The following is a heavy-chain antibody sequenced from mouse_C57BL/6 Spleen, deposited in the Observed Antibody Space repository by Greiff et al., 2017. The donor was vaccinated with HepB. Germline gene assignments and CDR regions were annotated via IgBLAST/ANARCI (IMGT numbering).Heavy chain of an antibody. CDR1: GFSLTSYG. Sequence: QVQLKQSGPGLVAPSQSLSITCTVSGFSLTSYGVHWVRQPPGKGLEWLVVIWSDGSTTYNSALKSRLSISKDNSKSQVFLKMNSLQTDDTAMYYCARSSYYYGSSYAYYYAMDYWGQGTSVTVSS. J-gene: IGHJ4*01. D-gene: IGHD1-1*01. CDR3: ARSSYYYGSSYAYYYAMDY. CDR2: IWSDGST. V-gene: IGHV2-6*03.